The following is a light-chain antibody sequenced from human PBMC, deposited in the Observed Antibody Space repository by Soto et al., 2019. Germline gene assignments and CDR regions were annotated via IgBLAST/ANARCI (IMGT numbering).Light chain of an antibody. J-gene: IGKJ2*01. CDR3: QKYDTSPYT. Sequence: EIVLTQSPGTLSLSPGERATLSCRASQSVTSRYLAWYQQRPGQAPRLLIYGASNRATGIPDRFRGSGSETDFTLTMSGVEPEDSAMYFCQKYDTSPYTFGQGTKVDIK. V-gene: IGKV3-20*01. CDR2: GAS. CDR1: QSVTSRY.